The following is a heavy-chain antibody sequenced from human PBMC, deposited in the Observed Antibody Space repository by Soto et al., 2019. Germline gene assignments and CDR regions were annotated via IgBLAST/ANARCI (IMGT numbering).Heavy chain of an antibody. J-gene: IGHJ6*02. Sequence: SETLSLTCTVSGGSISSYYWSWIRQPPGKGLELIGYIYYSGSTNYNPSLKSRVTISVDTSKNQFSLKLSSVTAADTAVYYCARVYYDSSGYYYYYYGMDVWGQGTTVTVSS. V-gene: IGHV4-59*01. CDR3: ARVYYDSSGYYYYYYGMDV. D-gene: IGHD3-22*01. CDR2: IYYSGST. CDR1: GGSISSYY.